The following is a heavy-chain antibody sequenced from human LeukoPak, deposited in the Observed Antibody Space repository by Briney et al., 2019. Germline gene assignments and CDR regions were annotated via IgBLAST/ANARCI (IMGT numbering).Heavy chain of an antibody. CDR2: IIPIFGTA. CDR3: AGLGIAAAVGPLDY. Sequence: SVKVSCKASGGTFSSYAISWVRQAPGQGLEWMGGIIPIFGTANYAQKFQGRVTITADESTSTAYMELSSLRSEDTAVYYCAGLGIAAAVGPLDYWGQGTLVTVSS. V-gene: IGHV1-69*13. D-gene: IGHD6-13*01. CDR1: GGTFSSYA. J-gene: IGHJ4*02.